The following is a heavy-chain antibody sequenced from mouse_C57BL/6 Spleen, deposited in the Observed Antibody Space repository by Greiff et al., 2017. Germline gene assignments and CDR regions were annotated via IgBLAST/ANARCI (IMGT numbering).Heavy chain of an antibody. CDR1: GFTFSSYG. CDR3: ARRSMITSYYYAMDY. D-gene: IGHD2-4*01. J-gene: IGHJ4*01. V-gene: IGHV5-6*01. CDR2: ISRGGSYT. Sequence: VQLQQSGGDLVKPGGSLKLSCAASGFTFSSYGMSWVRQTPDKRLEWVATISRGGSYTYYPDSVKGRFTISRDNAKNTLYLQLSSLKSEDTAMYYCARRSMITSYYYAMDYWGQGTSVTVSS.